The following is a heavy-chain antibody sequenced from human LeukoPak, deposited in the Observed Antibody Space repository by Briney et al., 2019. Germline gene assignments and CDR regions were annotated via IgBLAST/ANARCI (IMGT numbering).Heavy chain of an antibody. Sequence: SETLSLTCAVYGGSFSDYYWSWIRQPPGKGLEWIGEINHSGTTNYSPSLKSRVSISVDTSKNQFSLKLNSVTAADAAMYYCASHYSSGSYRYTGSFDSWGQGMLVNVSS. D-gene: IGHD3-16*02. J-gene: IGHJ4*02. V-gene: IGHV4-34*01. CDR3: ASHYSSGSYRYTGSFDS. CDR1: GGSFSDYY. CDR2: INHSGTT.